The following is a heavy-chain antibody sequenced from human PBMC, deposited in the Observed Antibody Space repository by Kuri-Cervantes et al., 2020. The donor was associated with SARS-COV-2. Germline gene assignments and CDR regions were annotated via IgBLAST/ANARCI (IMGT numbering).Heavy chain of an antibody. CDR1: GGSISSYY. CDR3: AKGDYCSSTSCYSYYYYYGMDV. J-gene: IGHJ6*02. V-gene: IGHV4-59*01. Sequence: GSLRLSCTVSGGSISSYYWSWIRQPPGKGLEWIGYIYYSGSTNYNPSLKSRVTISVDTSKNQFSLKLSSVTAADTAVYYCAKGDYCSSTSCYSYYYYYGMDVWGQGTTVTVSS. D-gene: IGHD2-2*01. CDR2: IYYSGST.